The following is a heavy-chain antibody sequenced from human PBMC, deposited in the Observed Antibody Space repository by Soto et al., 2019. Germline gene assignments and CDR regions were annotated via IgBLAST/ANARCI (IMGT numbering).Heavy chain of an antibody. CDR3: AKDHPTPLGLSEIATLYYYGMDV. CDR2: ISGSGGST. J-gene: IGHJ6*02. D-gene: IGHD6-13*01. Sequence: EVQLLESGGGLVQPGGSLRLSCAASGFTFSSYAMSWVRQAPGKGLEWVSAISGSGGSTYYADSVKGRFTISRDNSKNTLYLQMNSLRAEDTAVYYCAKDHPTPLGLSEIATLYYYGMDVWGQGTTVTVSS. V-gene: IGHV3-23*01. CDR1: GFTFSSYA.